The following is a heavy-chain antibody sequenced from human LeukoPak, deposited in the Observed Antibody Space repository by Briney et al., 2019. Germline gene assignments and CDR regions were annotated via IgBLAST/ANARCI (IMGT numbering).Heavy chain of an antibody. V-gene: IGHV1-46*01. CDR1: GYTFTSYY. Sequence: ASVKVSCKASGYTFTSYYMHWVRQAPGRGLEWMGIINPSGGSTSYAQKFQGRVTMTRDTSTSTVYMELSSLRSEDTAVYYCAREAEYSYGANPVYYFDYWGQGTLVTVSS. CDR3: AREAEYSYGANPVYYFDY. CDR2: INPSGGST. D-gene: IGHD5-18*01. J-gene: IGHJ4*02.